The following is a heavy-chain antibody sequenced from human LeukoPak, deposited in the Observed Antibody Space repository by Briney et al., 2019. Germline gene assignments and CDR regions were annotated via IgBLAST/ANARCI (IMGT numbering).Heavy chain of an antibody. V-gene: IGHV4-59*08. CDR3: ARHITVTYDAFDL. CDR2: VFYSGGT. D-gene: IGHD6-19*01. CDR1: GGSITGYY. J-gene: IGHJ3*01. Sequence: SETLSLTCTVSGGSITGYYWSWIRQPPGKGLEWIGYVFYSGGTLYNPSVNSRVSISFDTSKTQFSLKLTSVTAADTAVYYCARHITVTYDAFDLWGQGTMVTVSS.